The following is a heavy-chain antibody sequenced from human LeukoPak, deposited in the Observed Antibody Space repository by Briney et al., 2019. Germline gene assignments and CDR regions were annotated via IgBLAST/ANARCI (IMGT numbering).Heavy chain of an antibody. J-gene: IGHJ6*02. CDR1: GFTFSSYA. V-gene: IGHV3-30-3*01. D-gene: IGHD5-18*01. Sequence: GRSLRLSCAASGFTFSSYAMHWVRQAPGKGLEWVAVISYDGSNKYYADSVKGRFTISRDNSKNTLYLQMNSLRAEDTAVYYCARDLYSLGMDVWGRGTTVTVSS. CDR2: ISYDGSNK. CDR3: ARDLYSLGMDV.